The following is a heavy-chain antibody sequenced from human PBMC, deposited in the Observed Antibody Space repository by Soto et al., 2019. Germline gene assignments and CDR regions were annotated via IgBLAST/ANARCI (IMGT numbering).Heavy chain of an antibody. CDR3: ARGRRAGSGAFDI. D-gene: IGHD3-10*01. Sequence: GGSLRLSCAASGFTFSSYSMNWVRQAPGKGLEWVSYISSSSSTIYYADSVKGRFTISRDNAKNSLYLQMNSLRAEDTAVYYCARGRRAGSGAFDIWGQGTMVTVSS. J-gene: IGHJ3*02. CDR2: ISSSSSTI. CDR1: GFTFSSYS. V-gene: IGHV3-48*01.